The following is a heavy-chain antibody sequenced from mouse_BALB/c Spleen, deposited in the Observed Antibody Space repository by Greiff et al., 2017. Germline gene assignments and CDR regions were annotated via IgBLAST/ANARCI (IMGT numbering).Heavy chain of an antibody. J-gene: IGHJ1*01. D-gene: IGHD5-1-1*01. Sequence: VQLKESGGGLVKPGGSLKLSCAASGFTFSSYAMSWVRQTPEKRLEWVASISSGGSTYYPDSVKGRFTISRDNARNILYLQMSSLRSEDTAMYYCARKEKYYWYFDVWGAGTTVTVSS. CDR1: GFTFSSYA. CDR3: ARKEKYYWYFDV. CDR2: ISSGGST. V-gene: IGHV5-6-5*01.